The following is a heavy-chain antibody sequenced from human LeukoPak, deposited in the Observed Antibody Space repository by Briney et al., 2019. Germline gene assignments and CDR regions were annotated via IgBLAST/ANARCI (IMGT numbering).Heavy chain of an antibody. CDR1: GGTISSCNW. J-gene: IGHJ4*02. Sequence: PSESLSLTCAVSGGTISSCNWWSWLRQPPGKGLELIGEIYRSGSTNYKPSLKSRVTISRDKSKNPFSLKLSPVSAADTAVYHCASLRERSYFARGFDYWGRGTLVTASS. CDR3: ASLRERSYFARGFDY. CDR2: IYRSGST. V-gene: IGHV4-4*02. D-gene: IGHD1-26*01.